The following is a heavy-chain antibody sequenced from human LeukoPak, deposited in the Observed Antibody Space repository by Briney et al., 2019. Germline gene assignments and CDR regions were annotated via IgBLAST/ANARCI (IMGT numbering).Heavy chain of an antibody. CDR1: GFTFSSYG. CDR2: ISSNGGST. CDR3: ARARAYSSGWYYFDY. V-gene: IGHV3-64*01. Sequence: PGGSLRLSCAASGFTFSSYGMHWVRQAPGKGLEYVSVISSNGGSTYYANSVKGRFTISRDNSKNTLYLQMGSLRAEDMAVYCCARARAYSSGWYYFDYWGQGTLVTVSS. J-gene: IGHJ4*02. D-gene: IGHD6-19*01.